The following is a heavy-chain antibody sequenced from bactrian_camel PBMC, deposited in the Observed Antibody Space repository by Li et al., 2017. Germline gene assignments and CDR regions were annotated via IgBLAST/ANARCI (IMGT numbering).Heavy chain of an antibody. V-gene: IGHV3S42*01. D-gene: IGHD3*01. CDR2: IDSVGST. CDR1: GYTDSNYV. Sequence: VQLVESGGGLVQPGGSLSLSCAASGYTDSNYVMAWVRQAPGEKREGVVVIDSVGSTSYAGSVTGRFAISKDNAKTTLFLEMNSLKPDDTAMYYCATGVYCANVLSPSEYDTWGQGTQVTVS. CDR3: ATGVYCANVLSPSEYDT. J-gene: IGHJ4*01.